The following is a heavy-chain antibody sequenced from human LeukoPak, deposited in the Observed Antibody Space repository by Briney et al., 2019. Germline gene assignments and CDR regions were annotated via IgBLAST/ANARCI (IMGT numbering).Heavy chain of an antibody. V-gene: IGHV3-33*08. CDR1: GFTFTDYA. Sequence: GGSLRLSCAASGFTFTDYAMTWVRQAPGKGLEWVAVIWYDGSNKYYADSVKGRFTISRDNSKNTLYLQMNSLRAEDTAVYYCARDRYSSSWWDYFDYWGQGTLVTVSS. J-gene: IGHJ4*02. CDR3: ARDRYSSSWWDYFDY. D-gene: IGHD6-13*01. CDR2: IWYDGSNK.